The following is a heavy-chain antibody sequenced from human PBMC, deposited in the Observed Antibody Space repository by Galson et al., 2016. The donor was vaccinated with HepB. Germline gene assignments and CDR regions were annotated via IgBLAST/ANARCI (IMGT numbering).Heavy chain of an antibody. D-gene: IGHD1-1*01. V-gene: IGHV3-23*01. J-gene: IGHJ4*02. CDR3: AKERLVRRVFDH. CDR2: INTRRTT. Sequence: LRLSCAASGFVFSNFGLSWVRQAPGQGLEWVASINTRRTTYYSDSVQGRFTISRDNSNNTLYLQMNGLRAEDTAVYYCAKERLVRRVFDHWGQGTLLTVSS. CDR1: GFVFSNFG.